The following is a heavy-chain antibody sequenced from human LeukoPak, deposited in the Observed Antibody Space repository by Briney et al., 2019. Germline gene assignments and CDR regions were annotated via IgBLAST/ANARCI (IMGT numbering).Heavy chain of an antibody. CDR1: GFTFSSYW. Sequence: PGGSLRLSCAASGFTFSSYWMNWVRQAPGKGLEWVSVIYSGGSTYYADSVKGRFTISRDNSKNTLYLQMNSLRAEDTAVYYCARGLAVAGLYYYYGMDVWGQGTTVTVSS. D-gene: IGHD6-19*01. V-gene: IGHV3-53*01. CDR2: IYSGGST. J-gene: IGHJ6*02. CDR3: ARGLAVAGLYYYYGMDV.